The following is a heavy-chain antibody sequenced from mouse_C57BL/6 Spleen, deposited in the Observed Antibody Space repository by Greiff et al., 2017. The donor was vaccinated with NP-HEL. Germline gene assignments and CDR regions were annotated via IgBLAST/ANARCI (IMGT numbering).Heavy chain of an antibody. D-gene: IGHD2-4*01. CDR2: INPSSGYT. J-gene: IGHJ1*03. Sequence: VHLVESGAELARPGASVKMSCKASGYTFTSYTMHWVKQRPGQGLEWIGYINPSSGYTKYNQKFKDKATLTADKSSSTAYMQLSSLTSEDSAVYYCAREGYDYDGYFDVWGTGTTVTVAS. CDR3: AREGYDYDGYFDV. CDR1: GYTFTSYT. V-gene: IGHV1-4*01.